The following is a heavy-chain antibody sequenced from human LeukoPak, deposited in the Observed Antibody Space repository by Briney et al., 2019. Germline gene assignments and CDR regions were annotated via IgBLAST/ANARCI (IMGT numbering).Heavy chain of an antibody. V-gene: IGHV3-64D*09. Sequence: GGSLRLSCSASGFSFSICSMHWVRRAPGKGLEYVSAISNNGGHTNYADSVKGRFTISRDNSKNTLYLQMSSLRAEDTAVYYCVKATVTSSYFDYFDSWGQGTRVTVSS. J-gene: IGHJ4*02. CDR1: GFSFSICS. CDR3: VKATVTSSYFDYFDS. D-gene: IGHD4-17*01. CDR2: ISNNGGHT.